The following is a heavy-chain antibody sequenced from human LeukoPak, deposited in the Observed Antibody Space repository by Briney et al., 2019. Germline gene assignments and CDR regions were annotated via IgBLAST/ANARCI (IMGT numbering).Heavy chain of an antibody. CDR1: GFTFSTYA. V-gene: IGHV3-23*01. D-gene: IGHD3-10*01. CDR2: ISGDGGYT. J-gene: IGHJ4*02. CDR3: AKGLDGSGSYSPLDY. Sequence: PGGSLRLSCAASGFTFSTYAMTWVRQAPGKGLEWVSAISGDGGYTYYADVVKGRFTISRDNSNNTLYLPMNSLRAEDTAVYYCAKGLDGSGSYSPLDYWGQGTLVTVSS.